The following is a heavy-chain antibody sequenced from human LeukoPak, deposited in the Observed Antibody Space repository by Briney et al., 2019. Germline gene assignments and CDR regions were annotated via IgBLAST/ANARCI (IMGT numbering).Heavy chain of an antibody. CDR2: IYYSGIT. J-gene: IGHJ5*02. CDR1: GGSISAYY. Sequence: SETLSLTCTVSGGSISAYYWSWIRQPPGRGLEWIGYIYYSGITNYNPSLKSRVTISVDTSKNQFSLKLSSVTAADTAVYYCARFVRYGGKPLGFDPWGQGTLVTVSS. D-gene: IGHD4-23*01. CDR3: ARFVRYGGKPLGFDP. V-gene: IGHV4-59*01.